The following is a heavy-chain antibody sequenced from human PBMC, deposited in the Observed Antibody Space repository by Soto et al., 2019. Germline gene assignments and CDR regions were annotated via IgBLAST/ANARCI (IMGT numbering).Heavy chain of an antibody. D-gene: IGHD2-2*01. CDR1: GYTFTSYG. V-gene: IGHV1-18*01. CDR2: ISAYNGNT. CDR3: ARGIVVVPAAIGYYYYMDV. J-gene: IGHJ6*03. Sequence: QVQLVQSGAEVKKPGASVKVSCKASGYTFTSYGISWVRQAPGQGLEWMGWISAYNGNTNYAQKLQGRVTMTTDTSTSSAYMELRSLRSDDTAVYYCARGIVVVPAAIGYYYYMDVWGKGSTVTVSS.